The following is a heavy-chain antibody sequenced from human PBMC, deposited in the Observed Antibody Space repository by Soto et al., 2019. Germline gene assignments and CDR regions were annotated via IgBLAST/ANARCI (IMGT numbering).Heavy chain of an antibody. J-gene: IGHJ6*03. V-gene: IGHV3-7*01. Sequence: EVQLVESGGGLVQPGGSLRLSCAASGFTFSSYWMSWVRQAPGKGLEWVANIKQDGSEKYYVDSVKGRFTISRDNAKNSLYLQMNSLRAEDTAVYYCARAKQPLRYAYYYYMDVWGKGTTVTVSS. CDR2: IKQDGSEK. D-gene: IGHD3-9*01. CDR1: GFTFSSYW. CDR3: ARAKQPLRYAYYYYMDV.